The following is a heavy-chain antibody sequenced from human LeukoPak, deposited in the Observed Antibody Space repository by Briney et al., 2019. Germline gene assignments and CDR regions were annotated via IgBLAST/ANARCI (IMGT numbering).Heavy chain of an antibody. CDR2: SRNKAYSYTT. J-gene: IGHJ4*02. CDR3: ARRGGNNYVDY. CDR1: GFTFSNAW. Sequence: GGSLRLSCAASGFTFSNAWMNWVRQAPGKGLEWVGRSRNKAYSYTTEYAASVKGRFTILRDDSKNSLYLQMNSLKTEDTAVYYCARRGGNNYVDYWGQGTLVTVSS. V-gene: IGHV3-72*01. D-gene: IGHD1-20*01.